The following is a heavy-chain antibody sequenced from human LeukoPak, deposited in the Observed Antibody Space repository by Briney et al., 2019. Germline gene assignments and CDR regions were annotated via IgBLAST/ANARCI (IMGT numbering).Heavy chain of an antibody. V-gene: IGHV4-39*07. CDR3: ARDPEGRQWYDY. J-gene: IGHJ4*02. Sequence: PSETLSLTCTVSGGSISSSSYYWGWIRQPPGKGLEWIGSIYYSGSTYYNPSLKSRVTISVDTSKNQFSLKLSSATAADTAVYYCARDPEGRQWYDYWGQGTLVTVSS. D-gene: IGHD6-19*01. CDR1: GGSISSSSYY. CDR2: IYYSGST.